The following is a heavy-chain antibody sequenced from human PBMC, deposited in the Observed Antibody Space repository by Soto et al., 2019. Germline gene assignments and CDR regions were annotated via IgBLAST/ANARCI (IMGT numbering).Heavy chain of an antibody. CDR1: GFLLTNAKMG. Sequence: SGPTLVNPTETLTLTCTVSGFLLTNAKMGVSWIRQPPGKALEWLAHIFSNDVKSYTTSLKSRLTISKDTSNTQVVLTMTNMDPADTATYYCSRNPDTAMHFDFWGQGALVTVS. CDR2: IFSNDVK. CDR3: SRNPDTAMHFDF. D-gene: IGHD5-18*01. J-gene: IGHJ4*02. V-gene: IGHV2-26*01.